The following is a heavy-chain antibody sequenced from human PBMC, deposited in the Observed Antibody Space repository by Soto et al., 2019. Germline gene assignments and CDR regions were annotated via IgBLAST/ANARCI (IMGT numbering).Heavy chain of an antibody. V-gene: IGHV3-23*01. J-gene: IGHJ4*02. CDR3: AKGSESGYQCYFDY. CDR2: ISGSGGST. D-gene: IGHD3-3*01. Sequence: LRLSCAASGFTFSSYAMSWVRQAPGKGLEWVSAISGSGGSTYYADSVKGRFTISRDNSKNTLYLQMNSLRAEDTAVYYCAKGSESGYQCYFDYWGQGTLVTVSS. CDR1: GFTFSSYA.